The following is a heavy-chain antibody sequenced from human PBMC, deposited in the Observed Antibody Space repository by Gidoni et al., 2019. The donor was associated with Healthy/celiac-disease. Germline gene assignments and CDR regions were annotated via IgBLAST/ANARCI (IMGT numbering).Heavy chain of an antibody. CDR2: IYYSGST. CDR1: GGSISSGGYY. CDR3: ARVGRRDYFDY. D-gene: IGHD3-10*01. V-gene: IGHV4-31*03. J-gene: IGHJ4*02. Sequence: QVQLQESGPGLVKPSQTLSLTCPVSGGSISSGGYYWRWLRQHPGKGLEWIGYIYYSGSTYYNPSLKSRVTISVDTSKNQFSLKLSAVTAADTAVYYCARVGRRDYFDYWGQGTLVTVSS.